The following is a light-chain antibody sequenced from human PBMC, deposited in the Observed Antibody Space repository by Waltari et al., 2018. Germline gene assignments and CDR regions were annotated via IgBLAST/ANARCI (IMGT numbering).Light chain of an antibody. J-gene: IGLJ3*02. CDR1: SSNIGSNY. Sequence: QSVLTQPPSASGTPGQRVTISCSGSSSNIGSNYVYWYQQLPGTAPKLLIYRNNQRPSGVPGRFSGSKSGTAASLAISGRRSEDEADYYCAAWDDSLSGNWVFGGGTKLTVL. V-gene: IGLV1-47*01. CDR3: AAWDDSLSGNWV. CDR2: RNN.